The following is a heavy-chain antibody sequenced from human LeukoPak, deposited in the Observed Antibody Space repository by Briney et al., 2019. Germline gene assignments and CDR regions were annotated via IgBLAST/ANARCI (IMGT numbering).Heavy chain of an antibody. Sequence: GGSLRLSCAASGFTFGDYAMSWVRQAPGKGLEWVSAIDSVKGRFTISRDNSKNTPYLQMKSLRAGDTALYYCVGGYQLLLFDDWGQGTLVTVSS. CDR3: VGGYQLLLFDD. CDR2: I. V-gene: IGHV3-23*01. CDR1: GFTFGDYA. D-gene: IGHD2-2*01. J-gene: IGHJ4*02.